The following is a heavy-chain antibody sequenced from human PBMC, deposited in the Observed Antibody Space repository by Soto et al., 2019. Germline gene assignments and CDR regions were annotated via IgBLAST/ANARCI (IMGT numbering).Heavy chain of an antibody. Sequence: ASLKVSCKASGYTFTSYGISWVRQAPGQGLEWMGWISAYNGNTNYAQKLQGRVTMTTDTSTSTAYMELRSLRSDDTAVYYCARGLAVAGTGGWFDPWGQGTLVTVSS. D-gene: IGHD6-19*01. CDR1: GYTFTSYG. V-gene: IGHV1-18*01. CDR3: ARGLAVAGTGGWFDP. CDR2: ISAYNGNT. J-gene: IGHJ5*02.